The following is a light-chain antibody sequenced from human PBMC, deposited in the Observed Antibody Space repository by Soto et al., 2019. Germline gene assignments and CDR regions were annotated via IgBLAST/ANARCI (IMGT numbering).Light chain of an antibody. CDR1: QSVSSSY. Sequence: EIVLTQSPGTLSLSPGERATLSCRASQSVSSSYLAWYQQKPGQAPRLLIYGASSRATGIPARFSGGGSGTDFTLTISSLEPEDFAFYYCLQRSNWPPLLSFGGGTKVDIK. CDR3: LQRSNWPPLLS. CDR2: GAS. V-gene: IGKV3D-20*02. J-gene: IGKJ4*01.